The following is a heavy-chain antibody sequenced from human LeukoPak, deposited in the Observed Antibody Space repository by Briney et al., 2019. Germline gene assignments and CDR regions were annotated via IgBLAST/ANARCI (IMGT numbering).Heavy chain of an antibody. Sequence: SETLSLTCAVYGGSFSGYYWSWIRQPPGKGLEWIGEINHSGSTNYNPSLKSRVTISVDTSKNQSSLKLSSVTAADTAVYYCARGDSSGYYFPHFDYWGQGTLVTVSS. D-gene: IGHD3-22*01. CDR3: ARGDSSGYYFPHFDY. V-gene: IGHV4-34*01. J-gene: IGHJ4*02. CDR1: GGSFSGYY. CDR2: INHSGST.